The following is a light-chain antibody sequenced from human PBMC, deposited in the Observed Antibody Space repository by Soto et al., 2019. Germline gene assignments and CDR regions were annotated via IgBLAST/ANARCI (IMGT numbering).Light chain of an antibody. Sequence: ESGLTQYQSTMSLSPGERATLSFRASQSVSSYLAWYQQKPGQAPRLLIYDASNRATGIPARLSGSGSGTDFTLTISSLEPEDFAVYYCQQRSNWPSFAQGTRLEI. CDR1: QSVSSY. CDR2: DAS. V-gene: IGKV3-11*01. CDR3: QQRSNWPS. J-gene: IGKJ5*01.